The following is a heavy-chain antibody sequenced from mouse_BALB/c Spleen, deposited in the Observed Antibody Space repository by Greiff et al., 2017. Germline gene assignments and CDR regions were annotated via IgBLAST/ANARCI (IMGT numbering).Heavy chain of an antibody. J-gene: IGHJ3*01. D-gene: IGHD2-4*01. CDR3: ARGYDYDFFAY. CDR2: ISSGGSYT. Sequence: EVKLMESGGDLVKPGGSLKLSCAASGFTFSSYGMSWVRQTPDKRLEWVATISSGGSYTYYPDSVKGRFTISRDNAKNTLYLQMSSLKSEDTAMYYCARGYDYDFFAYWGQGTLVTVSA. CDR1: GFTFSSYG. V-gene: IGHV5-6*01.